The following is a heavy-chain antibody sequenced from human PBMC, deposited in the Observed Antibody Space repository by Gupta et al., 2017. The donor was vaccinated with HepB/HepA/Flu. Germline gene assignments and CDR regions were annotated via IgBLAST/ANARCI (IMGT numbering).Heavy chain of an antibody. CDR1: AGTFENFG. V-gene: IGHV1-69*05. J-gene: IGHJ6*03. CDR3: SEGRPVVTQSTGGLGYCIIDV. CDR2: NIPLFGTA. Sequence: QSGAEVKKPGSSVTVSCKTSAGTFENFGLSPVRQAPGQGLEWMGGNIPLFGTADYDQKFEGRDTITTDKTTNTSYMELSSLTSEEMPSYYCSEGRPVVTQSTGGLGYCIIDVWGKGTTVTVS. D-gene: IGHD6-25*01.